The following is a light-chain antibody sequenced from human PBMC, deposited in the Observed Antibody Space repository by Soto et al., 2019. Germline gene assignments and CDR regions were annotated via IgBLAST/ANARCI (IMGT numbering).Light chain of an antibody. CDR2: GAS. Sequence: EIVLTQSPGTLSLSPGERATLSCRASQSVSSSYLAWYQQKPGQAPRLLIYGASSRATGIPDRFSGSRSGTDFTLTISRLEPEDFAVYYCQQYGSSPAVTFGGGTKVEIK. CDR3: QQYGSSPAVT. CDR1: QSVSSSY. V-gene: IGKV3-20*01. J-gene: IGKJ4*01.